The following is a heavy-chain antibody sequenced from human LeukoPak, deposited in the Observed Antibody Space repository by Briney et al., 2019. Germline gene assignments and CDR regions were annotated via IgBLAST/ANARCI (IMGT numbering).Heavy chain of an antibody. Sequence: SETLSLTCTVSGASISNYYWSRIRQSPGKGLEWIGYMLYSGSTNQNPSLKSRVAISVDTSKNQFSLKLTSVTAADTAVYYCARRVRYFDWKNTGGAFDIWGQGTMVTVSS. CDR1: GASISNYY. CDR2: MLYSGST. J-gene: IGHJ3*02. V-gene: IGHV4-59*08. D-gene: IGHD3-9*01. CDR3: ARRVRYFDWKNTGGAFDI.